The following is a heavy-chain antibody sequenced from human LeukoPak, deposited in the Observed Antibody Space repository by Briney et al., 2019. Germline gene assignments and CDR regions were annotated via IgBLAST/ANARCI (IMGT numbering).Heavy chain of an antibody. CDR2: ISSDSGNI. D-gene: IGHD6-19*01. CDR1: GFTFSIYG. Sequence: GGSLRLSCAASGFTFSIYGMNWVCQAPGKGLEWVSSISSDSGNIYHTDSVKGRFTTSRDNAKNSVYLQMNSLRAEDTAVYYCARGGIQVSGIDEFDYWGQGTLVTVSS. CDR3: ARGGIQVSGIDEFDY. J-gene: IGHJ4*02. V-gene: IGHV3-21*06.